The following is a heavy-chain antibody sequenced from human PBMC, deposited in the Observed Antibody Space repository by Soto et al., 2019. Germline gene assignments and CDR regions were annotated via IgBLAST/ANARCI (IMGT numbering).Heavy chain of an antibody. CDR3: AKGGYTFAYE. V-gene: IGHV3-23*01. D-gene: IGHD5-18*01. J-gene: IGHJ4*02. CDR1: GFTFRNYA. CDR2: VGPSAYNT. Sequence: PGGSLRLSCAASGFTFRNYAMSWVRQAPGKGLEWVSAVGPSAYNTLYADSVTGRFTISRDNSQNTLFLQMTSLRADDTAVYYCAKGGYTFAYEWGQGALVTVSS.